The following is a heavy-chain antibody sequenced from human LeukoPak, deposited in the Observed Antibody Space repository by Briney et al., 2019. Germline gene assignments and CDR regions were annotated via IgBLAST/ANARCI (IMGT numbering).Heavy chain of an antibody. J-gene: IGHJ5*02. V-gene: IGHV1-69*13. Sequence: SVKVSCKASGGTFSSYAISWVRQAPGQGLEWMGGIIPIFGTANYAQKFQGRVTITADESTSTAYMELSSLRSEDTAVYYCARGTSSGNSNWFDPWGQGTLVTVSS. D-gene: IGHD4-23*01. CDR1: GGTFSSYA. CDR3: ARGTSSGNSNWFDP. CDR2: IIPIFGTA.